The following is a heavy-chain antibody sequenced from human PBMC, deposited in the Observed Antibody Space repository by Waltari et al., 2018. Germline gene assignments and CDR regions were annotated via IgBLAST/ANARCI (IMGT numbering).Heavy chain of an antibody. Sequence: QLQLQESGPGLVKPSQTLSLTCTVSGGSISSGSYYWSWIRQPAGKGLEWIGRIYISGSTNYNPSLKSRVTISVDTSKNHFSLKLNSVTAADTAVYYCARAHHRYCSGGSCYSIAWFDPWGQGTLVTVSS. V-gene: IGHV4-61*02. CDR1: GGSISSGSYY. CDR2: IYISGST. CDR3: ARAHHRYCSGGSCYSIAWFDP. D-gene: IGHD2-15*01. J-gene: IGHJ5*02.